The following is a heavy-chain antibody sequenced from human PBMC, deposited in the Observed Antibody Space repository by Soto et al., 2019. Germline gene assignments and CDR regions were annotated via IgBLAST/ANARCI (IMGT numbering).Heavy chain of an antibody. Sequence: PGESLKISCKGSGYSFTSYWIGWVRQMPGKGLEWIGIIYPGDSDTRYSPSFQGQVTISADKSISTAYLQWSSLKASDTAMYFCSRLVYYDSSGYSPVFDYWGQGTLVTVSS. D-gene: IGHD3-22*01. V-gene: IGHV5-51*01. J-gene: IGHJ4*02. CDR1: GYSFTSYW. CDR3: SRLVYYDSSGYSPVFDY. CDR2: IYPGDSDT.